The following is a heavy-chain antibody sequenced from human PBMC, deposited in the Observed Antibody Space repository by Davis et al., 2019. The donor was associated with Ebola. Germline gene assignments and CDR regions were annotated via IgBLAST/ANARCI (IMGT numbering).Heavy chain of an antibody. CDR2: IDPDGTGT. D-gene: IGHD5-12*01. CDR3: VRDSGYYSHDY. V-gene: IGHV3-74*01. CDR1: GFTFSSFH. J-gene: IGHJ4*01. Sequence: PAESLTLSCAASGFTFSSFHIHWVRQTPGKGLVWVARIDPDGTGTNYADSVKGRFTISRDNAKNTLSLQMNSLRVEDTAVYYCVRDSGYYSHDYWGHGTLVTVSS.